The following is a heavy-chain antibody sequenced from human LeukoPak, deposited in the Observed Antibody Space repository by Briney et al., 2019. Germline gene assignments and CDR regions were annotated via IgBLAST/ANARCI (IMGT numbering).Heavy chain of an antibody. V-gene: IGHV3-23*01. CDR2: ISGSGGST. D-gene: IGHD6-6*01. CDR3: AKALSRSSFVPRV. CDR1: GFTFSSYA. Sequence: GGSLRLSCAAAGFTFSSYAMSWVRQAPGEGLEWVSAISGSGGSTYYADSVKGRFTISRDNSKNTLNLQMNSLRAEDTAVYYCAKALSRSSFVPRVWGQGTTVTVSS. J-gene: IGHJ6*02.